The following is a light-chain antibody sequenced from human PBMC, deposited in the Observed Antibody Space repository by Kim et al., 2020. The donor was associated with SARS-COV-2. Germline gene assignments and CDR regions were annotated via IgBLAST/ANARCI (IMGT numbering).Light chain of an antibody. CDR1: SSDVGGYDY. CDR2: DVS. J-gene: IGLJ1*01. Sequence: GQSFTISCTGTSSDVGGYDYVSWYQQHPGKAPKLMIYDVSNRPSGVSNRFSGSKSGNTASLTISGLQAEDEADYYCSSYTGSTPYVFGTGTKVTVL. CDR3: SSYTGSTPYV. V-gene: IGLV2-14*03.